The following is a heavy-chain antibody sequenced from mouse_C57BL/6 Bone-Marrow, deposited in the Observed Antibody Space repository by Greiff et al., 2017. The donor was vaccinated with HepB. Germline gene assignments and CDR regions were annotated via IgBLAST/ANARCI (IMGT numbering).Heavy chain of an antibody. J-gene: IGHJ2*01. D-gene: IGHD3-2*02. CDR2: IDPANGNT. CDR3: ARGRRLRLRNYFDY. Sequence: EVKLVESVAELVRPGASVKLSCTASGFNIKNTYMHWVKQRPEQGLEWIGRIDPANGNTKYAPKFQGKATITADTSSNTAYLQLSSLTSEDTAIYYCARGRRLRLRNYFDYWGQGTTLTVSS. CDR1: GFNIKNTY. V-gene: IGHV14-3*01.